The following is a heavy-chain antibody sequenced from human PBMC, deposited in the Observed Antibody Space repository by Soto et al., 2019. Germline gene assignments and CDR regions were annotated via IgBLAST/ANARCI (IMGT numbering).Heavy chain of an antibody. Sequence: PSQTLSLTCAISGDSVSSNSAAWNWIRQSPSRGLEWLGRTYYRSKWYNDYAVSVKSRITINPDTSKNQFSLQLNSVTPEDTAVYYCARDRVSSGSQSLDAFDIWGQGTMVTVS. CDR3: ARDRVSSGSQSLDAFDI. J-gene: IGHJ3*02. CDR1: GDSVSSNSAA. CDR2: TYYRSKWYN. D-gene: IGHD6-19*01. V-gene: IGHV6-1*01.